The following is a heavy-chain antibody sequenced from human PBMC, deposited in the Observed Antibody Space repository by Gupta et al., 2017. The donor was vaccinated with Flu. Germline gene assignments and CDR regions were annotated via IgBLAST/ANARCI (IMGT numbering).Heavy chain of an antibody. V-gene: IGHV4-39*01. CDR2: IYYSGST. D-gene: IGHD3-9*01. J-gene: IGHJ4*02. Sequence: QLQLQESGPGLVKPSETLSLTCTVSGGSISSSSYYWGWIRQPPGKGLEWIGSIYYSGSTYYNPSLKSRVTISVDTSKNQFSLKLSSVTAADTAVYYCARQPTYYDILTGYFDYWGQGTLVTVSS. CDR1: GGSISSSSYY. CDR3: ARQPTYYDILTGYFDY.